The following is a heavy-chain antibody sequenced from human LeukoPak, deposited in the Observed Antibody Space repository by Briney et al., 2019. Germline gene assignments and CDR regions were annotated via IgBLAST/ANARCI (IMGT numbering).Heavy chain of an antibody. V-gene: IGHV1-2*02. Sequence: ASVKVSCKASGYTFTDYYIDWVRQAPGQGLEWMGWINTNSGGTNYAQKFQGKVTMTRDTSISTAYMELSSLRSDDTAVYYCARGSWFGDLLYAQPAYYFDYWGQGTLVTVSS. J-gene: IGHJ4*02. CDR3: ARGSWFGDLLYAQPAYYFDY. D-gene: IGHD3-10*01. CDR2: INTNSGGT. CDR1: GYTFTDYY.